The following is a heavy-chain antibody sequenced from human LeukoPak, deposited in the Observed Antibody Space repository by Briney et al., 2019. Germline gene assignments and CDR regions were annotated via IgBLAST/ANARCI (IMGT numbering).Heavy chain of an antibody. CDR1: GYTFTGYY. V-gene: IGHV1-2*02. CDR2: ISPNSGGT. J-gene: IGHJ4*02. D-gene: IGHD1-26*01. CDR3: VHMNGYRGSHYAADY. Sequence: GASVKVSCKASGYTFTGYYMHWVRQAPGQGLEWMGWISPNSGGTNYAQKFQGRVTMTRDTSISTAYMELSRLRSDDTAVYYCVHMNGYRGSHYAADYWGQGTLVTVSS.